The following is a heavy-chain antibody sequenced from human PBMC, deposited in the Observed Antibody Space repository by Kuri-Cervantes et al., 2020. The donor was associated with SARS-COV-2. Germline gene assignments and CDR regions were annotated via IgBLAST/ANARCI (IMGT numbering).Heavy chain of an antibody. J-gene: IGHJ1*01. CDR3: ARDPDYGDYLGYFQH. V-gene: IGHV3-7*01. CDR1: GFTVSSNE. D-gene: IGHD4-17*01. Sequence: GESLKISCAASGFTVSSNEMNWVRQAPGKGLEWVANIKQDGSEKYYVDSVKGRFTISRDNAKNSLYLQMNSLRAEDTAVYYCARDPDYGDYLGYFQHWGQGTLVTGSS. CDR2: IKQDGSEK.